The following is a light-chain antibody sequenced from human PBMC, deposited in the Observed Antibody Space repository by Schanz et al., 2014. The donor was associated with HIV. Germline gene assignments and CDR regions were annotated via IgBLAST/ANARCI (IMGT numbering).Light chain of an antibody. V-gene: IGLV2-14*01. Sequence: QSALTQPASVSGSPGQSITISCTGTSSDVGGYKYVSWYQQYPGKAPKLIIFDVDNRPSGVSWRFSASKSGNTASLTISGLQAEDEADYYCGSYADINNLVFGGGTKLTVL. J-gene: IGLJ2*01. CDR3: GSYADINNLV. CDR2: DVD. CDR1: SSDVGGYKY.